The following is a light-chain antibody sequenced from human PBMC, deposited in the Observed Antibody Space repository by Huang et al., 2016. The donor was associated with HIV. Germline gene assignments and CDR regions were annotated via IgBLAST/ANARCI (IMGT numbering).Light chain of an antibody. CDR3: QQYSELPIT. J-gene: IGKJ5*01. V-gene: IGKV3D-15*01. Sequence: ETVMTQSPVTLSVSPGESATLFCRAGHSVGNNLAWFQQRPGQPPSLIIYGASVRATGIPARCSGSGAGTEFTLSISSLQSEDFAVYYCQQYSELPITFGQGTRLDIK. CDR2: GAS. CDR1: HSVGNN.